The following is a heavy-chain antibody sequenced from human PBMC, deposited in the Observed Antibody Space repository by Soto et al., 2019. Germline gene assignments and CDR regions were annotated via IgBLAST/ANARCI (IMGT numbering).Heavy chain of an antibody. CDR1: GGTFSSYA. CDR2: IIPIFGTA. D-gene: IGHD3-9*01. J-gene: IGHJ5*02. CDR3: ARDQYYDILTAPRDNWFDP. Sequence: ASVKVSCKASGGTFSSYAISWVRQAPGQGLEWMGGIIPIFGTANYAQKFQGRVTITADESTSTAYMELSSLRSEDTAVYYCARDQYYDILTAPRDNWFDPRGQGTLVTVS. V-gene: IGHV1-69*13.